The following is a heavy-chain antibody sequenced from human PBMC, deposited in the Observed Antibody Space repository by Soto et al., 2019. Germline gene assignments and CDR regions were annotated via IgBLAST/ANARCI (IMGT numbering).Heavy chain of an antibody. CDR3: ARQDVDYGYSMHV. V-gene: IGHV5-51*01. Sequence: GESLKISCKGSGYSFTHYWIGWVRQMPGRGLEWMGIIYPADSDTRYSPSFEGQVTMSVDKSINTAYLQWSSLKASDTAMYYCARQDVDYGYSMHVWGQGTTVTVSS. CDR1: GYSFTHYW. CDR2: IYPADSDT. D-gene: IGHD4-17*01. J-gene: IGHJ6*02.